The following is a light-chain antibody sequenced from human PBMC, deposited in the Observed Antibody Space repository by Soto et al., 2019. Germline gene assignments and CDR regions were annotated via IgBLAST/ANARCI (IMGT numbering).Light chain of an antibody. V-gene: IGLV2-23*02. CDR2: EVS. CDR3: CSNAGTNTYV. CDR1: SSHVGTYNL. J-gene: IGLJ1*01. Sequence: QSVLTQPASVSGSPGQSITISCTGTSSHVGTYNLVSWYQQYSGKAPKLMIYEVSKRPSGVSNRFSGSKSGNTASLTISGLQAEDEADYYCCSNAGTNTYVLGTGTKVPVL.